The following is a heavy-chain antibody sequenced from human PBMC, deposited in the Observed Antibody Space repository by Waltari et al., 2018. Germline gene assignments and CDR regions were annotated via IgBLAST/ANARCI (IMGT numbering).Heavy chain of an antibody. CDR1: GGTFSSYA. Sequence: QVQLVQSGAEVKKPGSSVKVSCKASGGTFSSYAISWVGQAPGQGLEWMGGIIPIFGTANYAQKFQGRVTITADESTSTAYMELSSLRSEDTAVYYCASRIAVAGTGGFDYWGQGTLVTVSS. J-gene: IGHJ4*02. CDR2: IIPIFGTA. CDR3: ASRIAVAGTGGFDY. V-gene: IGHV1-69*01. D-gene: IGHD6-19*01.